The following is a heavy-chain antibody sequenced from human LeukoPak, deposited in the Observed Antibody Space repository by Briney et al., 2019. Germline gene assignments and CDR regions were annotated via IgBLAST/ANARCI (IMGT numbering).Heavy chain of an antibody. CDR2: ISAYNGNT. CDR3: ARTGWLQSDPFDS. D-gene: IGHD5-24*01. Sequence: ASVKVSCKASGYTFSNYGFSWVRQAPGQGLEWMGWISAYNGNTNYAQKLQGRVTMTTDTSTTTAYMELRSLISADTAVYYCARTGWLQSDPFDSWGQGALVTVSS. J-gene: IGHJ4*02. V-gene: IGHV1-18*01. CDR1: GYTFSNYG.